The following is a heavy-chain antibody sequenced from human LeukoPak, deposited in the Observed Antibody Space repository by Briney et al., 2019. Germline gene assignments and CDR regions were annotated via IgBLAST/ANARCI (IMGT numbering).Heavy chain of an antibody. CDR1: GYTFTSYA. D-gene: IGHD3-22*01. CDR2: INAGNGNT. Sequence: ASVKVSCKASGYTFTSYAMHWVRQAPGQRLEWMGWINAGNGNTKYSQKFQGRVTITRDTSASTAYMELSSLRSEDTAVYYCARGYYYDSSGYTRAFDYWGQGTLVTVSS. V-gene: IGHV1-3*01. CDR3: ARGYYYDSSGYTRAFDY. J-gene: IGHJ4*02.